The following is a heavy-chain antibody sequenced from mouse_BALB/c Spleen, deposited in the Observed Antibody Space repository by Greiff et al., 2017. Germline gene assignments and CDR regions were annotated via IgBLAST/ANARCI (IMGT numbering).Heavy chain of an antibody. J-gene: IGHJ4*01. D-gene: IGHD2-1*01. CDR1: GFTFSDAW. CDR3: NKRGNYGSAMDY. CDR2: IRSKANNHAT. V-gene: IGHV6-6*01. Sequence: EVKVVESGGGLVQPGGSMKLSCAASGFTFSDAWMDWVRQSPEKGLEWVAEIRSKANNHATYYAESVKGRFTISRDDSKSCVYLAMNSLRAEDTGIYSSNKRGNYGSAMDYWGQGTSVTVSS.